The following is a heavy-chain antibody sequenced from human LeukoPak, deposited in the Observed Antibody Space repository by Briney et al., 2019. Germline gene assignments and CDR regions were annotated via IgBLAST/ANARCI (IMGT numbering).Heavy chain of an antibody. Sequence: GASVKVSCKASGYTFTSYDINWVRQATGQGLEWMGWMNPNSGNTGYAQKFQGRVTMTRNTSISTAYMELSSLRSEDTAVYYCARGPPQRVAWYYYDSSGYYYDWGQGTLVTVSS. D-gene: IGHD3-22*01. J-gene: IGHJ4*02. CDR1: GYTFTSYD. V-gene: IGHV1-8*01. CDR2: MNPNSGNT. CDR3: ARGPPQRVAWYYYDSSGYYYD.